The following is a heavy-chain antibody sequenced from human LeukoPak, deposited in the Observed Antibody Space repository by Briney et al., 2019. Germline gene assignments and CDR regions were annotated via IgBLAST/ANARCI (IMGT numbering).Heavy chain of an antibody. D-gene: IGHD3-10*01. J-gene: IGHJ6*02. Sequence: GGSLRLSCAASGFTFSSYWMSWVRQAPGKGLEWVANIKQDGSEKYYVDSVKGRFTISRDNAKNSLYLQMNSLRAEDTAVYYCARSAVLLWFGELSVRGMDVWGQGTTVTVSS. V-gene: IGHV3-7*01. CDR3: ARSAVLLWFGELSVRGMDV. CDR2: IKQDGSEK. CDR1: GFTFSSYW.